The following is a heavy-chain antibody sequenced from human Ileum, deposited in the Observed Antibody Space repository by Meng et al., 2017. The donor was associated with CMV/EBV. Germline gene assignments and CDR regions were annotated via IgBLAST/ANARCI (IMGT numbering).Heavy chain of an antibody. Sequence: GESLKISCGASGFIFSDHSMNWVRQAPGKGLEWISHIDGRGKNIMYSDSVKGRFTISRDNTKNLLYLQMNSLRAEDTALYCCARNQWWASDWWGQGTLVTVSS. CDR1: GFIFSDHS. CDR3: ARNQWWASDW. V-gene: IGHV3-48*04. D-gene: IGHD2-15*01. J-gene: IGHJ5*01. CDR2: IDGRGKNI.